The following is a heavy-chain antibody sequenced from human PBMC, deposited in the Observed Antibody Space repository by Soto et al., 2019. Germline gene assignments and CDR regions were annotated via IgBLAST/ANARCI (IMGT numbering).Heavy chain of an antibody. D-gene: IGHD2-8*01. Sequence: ASVKVSCKASGGTFSSYAISWVRQAPGQGLEWMGGIIPIFGTANYAQKFQGRVTITADKSTSTAYMELSSLRSEDTAVYYCARGLEWCTNGVCKYYYYYYGMDVWGQGTTVTVSS. J-gene: IGHJ6*02. CDR2: IIPIFGTA. V-gene: IGHV1-69*06. CDR1: GGTFSSYA. CDR3: ARGLEWCTNGVCKYYYYYYGMDV.